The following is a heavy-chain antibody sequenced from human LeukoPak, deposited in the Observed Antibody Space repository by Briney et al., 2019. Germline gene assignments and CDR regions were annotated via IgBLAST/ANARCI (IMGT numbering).Heavy chain of an antibody. CDR3: ARDQSTKGAYYYYMDV. CDR1: GFTFSSYW. J-gene: IGHJ6*03. Sequence: GGSLRLSCAASGFTFSSYWMSWVRRAPGKGLEWGANIKQDGSEKYYVDSVKGRFTISRDNAKNSLYLQMNSLRAEDTAVYYCARDQSTKGAYYYYMDVWGKGTTVTVSS. CDR2: IKQDGSEK. V-gene: IGHV3-7*01. D-gene: IGHD1-1*01.